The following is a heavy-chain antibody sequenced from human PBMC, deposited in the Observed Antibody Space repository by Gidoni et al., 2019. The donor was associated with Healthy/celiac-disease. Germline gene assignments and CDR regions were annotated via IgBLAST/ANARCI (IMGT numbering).Heavy chain of an antibody. Sequence: EVQLLESGGGLVQPGGSLRLSCAASVFTFSSYAMSWVRQAPGKGLEGVSAISGSGGRTYYSDAVKGRFTISRDNSKNTLYLQMISRRAEDTAVYYCAKGVVGATEDYYYYGMDVWGQGTTVTVSS. V-gene: IGHV3-23*01. J-gene: IGHJ6*02. D-gene: IGHD1-26*01. CDR2: ISGSGGRT. CDR1: VFTFSSYA. CDR3: AKGVVGATEDYYYYGMDV.